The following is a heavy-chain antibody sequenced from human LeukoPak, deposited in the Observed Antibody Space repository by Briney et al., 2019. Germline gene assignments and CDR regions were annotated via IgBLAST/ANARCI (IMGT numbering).Heavy chain of an antibody. V-gene: IGHV3-7*01. CDR1: GFTFSSYW. Sequence: PGGSLRLSCAASGFTFSSYWMSWVRQAPGKGLEWVANIKQDGSEKYYVDSVKGRFTISRDNAKSSLYLQMNSLRAEDTAVYYCARYSSSWLFDYWGQGTLVTVSS. J-gene: IGHJ4*02. CDR3: ARYSSSWLFDY. D-gene: IGHD6-13*01. CDR2: IKQDGSEK.